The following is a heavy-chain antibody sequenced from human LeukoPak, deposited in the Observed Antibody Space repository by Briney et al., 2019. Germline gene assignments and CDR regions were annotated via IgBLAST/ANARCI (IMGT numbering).Heavy chain of an antibody. CDR3: ARHLDIAAAGTFDY. Sequence: SETLSLTCTVSGGYISSHHWSWIRQPPGKGLEWIGYIYYSGSTNYNPSLKSRVTISVDTSKNQFSLKLSSVTAADTAVYYCARHLDIAAAGTFDYWGQGTLVTVSS. J-gene: IGHJ4*02. D-gene: IGHD6-13*01. CDR2: IYYSGST. CDR1: GGYISSHH. V-gene: IGHV4-59*08.